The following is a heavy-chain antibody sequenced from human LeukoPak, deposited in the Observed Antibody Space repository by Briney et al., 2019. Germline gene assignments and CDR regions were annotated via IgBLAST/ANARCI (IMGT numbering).Heavy chain of an antibody. CDR1: GYTFTSYG. J-gene: IGHJ4*02. D-gene: IGHD3-22*01. V-gene: IGHV1-69*13. Sequence: SVKVSCKASGYTFTSYGISWVRQAPGQGLEWMGGIIPIFGTANYAQKFQGRVTITADESTSTAYMELSSLRSEDTAVYYCASGLDSGSSDYWGQGTLVTVSS. CDR3: ASGLDSGSSDY. CDR2: IIPIFGTA.